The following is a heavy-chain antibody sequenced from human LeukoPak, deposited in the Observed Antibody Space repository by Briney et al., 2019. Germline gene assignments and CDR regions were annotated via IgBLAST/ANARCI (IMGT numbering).Heavy chain of an antibody. CDR1: GGSISSGSYY. CDR3: ARTYLSGAMVNWFDP. J-gene: IGHJ5*02. D-gene: IGHD2-15*01. V-gene: IGHV4-61*02. Sequence: SQTLSLTCTVSGGSISSGSYYWSWIRQPAGKGLEWIGRIYTSGSTNYNPSLKSRVTISVDTSKNQFSLKLSSVTAADTAVYYCARTYLSGAMVNWFDPWGQGTLVTVSS. CDR2: IYTSGST.